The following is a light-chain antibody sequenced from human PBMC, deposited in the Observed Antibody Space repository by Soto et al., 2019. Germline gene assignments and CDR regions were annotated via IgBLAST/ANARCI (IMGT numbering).Light chain of an antibody. CDR2: TAS. CDR3: QQAISFPLT. CDR1: QGISSL. V-gene: IGKV1-12*01. Sequence: DIQMTQSPSSVSASLGDRVTITCRASQGISSLLAWYQQKPGKAPNLLIHTASSLQSGVPSRFSGSGSWTDFTLTISSLQPEDFATYYCQQAISFPLTFGGGTKVEIK. J-gene: IGKJ4*01.